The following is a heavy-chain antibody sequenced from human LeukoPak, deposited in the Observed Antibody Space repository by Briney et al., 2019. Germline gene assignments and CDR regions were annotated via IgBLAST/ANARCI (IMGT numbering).Heavy chain of an antibody. Sequence: SETLSLTCTVSGGSISSYYWSWIRQPPGKGLEWIGYIYYSGSTNYNPSLKSRVTISVDTSKNQSSLKLSSVTAADTAVYYCARGGIAVAVSFDYWGQGTLVTVSS. V-gene: IGHV4-59*01. CDR1: GGSISSYY. CDR3: ARGGIAVAVSFDY. J-gene: IGHJ4*02. CDR2: IYYSGST. D-gene: IGHD6-19*01.